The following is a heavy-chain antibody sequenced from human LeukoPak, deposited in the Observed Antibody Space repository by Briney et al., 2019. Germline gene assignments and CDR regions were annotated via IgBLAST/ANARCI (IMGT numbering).Heavy chain of an antibody. CDR1: GFTFTNFW. CDR3: ARAKYGSGSCYTS. V-gene: IGHV3-7*01. CDR2: IKQDGSEK. J-gene: IGHJ3*01. D-gene: IGHD3-10*01. Sequence: PGGSLRISCAASGFTFTNFWMSWVRQAPGKGLEWVANIKQDGSEKYYVDSVKGRFTISRDNAKNSLHLQMNSLRAEDTAVYYCARAKYGSGSCYTSWGQGTMVTVSP.